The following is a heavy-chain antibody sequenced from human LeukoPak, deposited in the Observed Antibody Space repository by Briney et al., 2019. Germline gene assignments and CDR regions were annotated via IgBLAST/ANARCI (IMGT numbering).Heavy chain of an antibody. Sequence: GGSLRLSCAASGFTFSDYYMSWIRQAPGKGLEWISYISSSGTTIYYADSVKGRFTISRDNAENSLYLRINSLRAGDTALYYCAGGADNFWSSYAFDYWGQGALVTVSS. CDR2: ISSSGTTI. D-gene: IGHD3-3*01. V-gene: IGHV3-11*04. CDR3: AGGADNFWSSYAFDY. J-gene: IGHJ4*02. CDR1: GFTFSDYY.